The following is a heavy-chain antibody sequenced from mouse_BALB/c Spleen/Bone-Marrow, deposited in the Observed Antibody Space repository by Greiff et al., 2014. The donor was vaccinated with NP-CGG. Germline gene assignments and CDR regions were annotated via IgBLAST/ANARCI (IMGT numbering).Heavy chain of an antibody. CDR1: GFSLTSYG. Sequence: QVQLQQSGPGLVAPSQSLSITCTVSGFSLTSYGVHWVRQPPGKGLEWLGVIWAGGSTNYNSALMSRLSISKDNSKSQVFLKMNSLQTDDTAMYYCARVTGTDWYFDVCGAGTTVTVSS. V-gene: IGHV2-9*02. CDR2: IWAGGST. D-gene: IGHD4-1*01. J-gene: IGHJ1*01. CDR3: ARVTGTDWYFDV.